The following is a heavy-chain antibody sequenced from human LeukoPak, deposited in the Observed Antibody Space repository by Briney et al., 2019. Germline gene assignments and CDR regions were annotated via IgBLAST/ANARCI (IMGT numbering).Heavy chain of an antibody. D-gene: IGHD4-17*01. CDR1: GGSFSSSSYY. CDR2: IYYSGST. CDR3: ARLNDYAWGNWFDP. J-gene: IGHJ5*02. Sequence: SETLSLTCTVSGGSFSSSSYYWGWIRQPPGKGLEWIGSIYYSGSTYYNPSLKSRVTISVDTSKNQFSLKLRSVTAADTAVYYCARLNDYAWGNWFDPWGQGTLVTVSS. V-gene: IGHV4-39*07.